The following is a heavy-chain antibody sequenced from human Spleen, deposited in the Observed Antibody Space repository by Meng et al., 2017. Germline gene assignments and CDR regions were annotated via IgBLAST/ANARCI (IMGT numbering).Heavy chain of an antibody. J-gene: IGHJ4*02. CDR3: ARDEDISAAGKLFGDY. CDR1: GYTFIDYY. V-gene: IGHV1-2*02. CDR2: IHPNSGGT. Sequence: ASVKVSCKASGYTFIDYYLHWVRQTPEQGLEWMGWIHPNSGGTNYAQKFQGRVSMTRDTSISTAYMELNRLRSDDTAMYYCARDEDISAAGKLFGDYWGQGTLVTVSS. D-gene: IGHD6-13*01.